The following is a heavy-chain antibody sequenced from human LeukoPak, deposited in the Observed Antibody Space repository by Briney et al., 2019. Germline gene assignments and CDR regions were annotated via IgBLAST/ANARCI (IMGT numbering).Heavy chain of an antibody. Sequence: SETLSLTCTVSGGSMSSYYWTWIRQPPGKGLEWIGYIFNSATTNYNPSLKSRVTISVDTSKNQFSLKLSSVTAADTAVYYCARGSGYSGYGGPDYWGQGTLVTVSS. J-gene: IGHJ4*02. CDR3: ARGSGYSGYGGPDY. D-gene: IGHD5-12*01. CDR1: GGSMSSYY. V-gene: IGHV4-59*01. CDR2: IFNSATT.